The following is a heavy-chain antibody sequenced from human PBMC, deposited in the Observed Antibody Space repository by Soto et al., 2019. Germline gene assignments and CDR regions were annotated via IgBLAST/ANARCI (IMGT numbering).Heavy chain of an antibody. D-gene: IGHD3-16*02. CDR1: GFTFSDSA. CDR2: IRSKHNNYAT. V-gene: IGHV3-73*02. CDR3: IRFSRSLSWYFDL. Sequence: EVQLVESGGGLVQPGGSLKLSCAASGFTFSDSAMHWVRHASGKGLEWVGRIRSKHNNYATTYAASVKGRFTISRDDSKNTAHLQMNSLKTEDTAVYYCIRFSRSLSWYFDLWGRGTLVTVSS. J-gene: IGHJ2*01.